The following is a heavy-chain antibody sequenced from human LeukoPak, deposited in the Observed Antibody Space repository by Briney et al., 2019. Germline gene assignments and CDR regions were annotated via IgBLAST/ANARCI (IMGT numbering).Heavy chain of an antibody. Sequence: PGGSLRLSCATSGFTFNSYAMSWVRQAPGKGLEWVSGLSGSGGDTDYADSVKGRFTISRDNSRNTLYLQMNSLRSEDTAVYYCAKDAMAMVTYFDYWGQGSLVTVSS. D-gene: IGHD4-17*01. J-gene: IGHJ4*02. CDR3: AKDAMAMVTYFDY. CDR2: LSGSGGDT. CDR1: GFTFNSYA. V-gene: IGHV3-23*01.